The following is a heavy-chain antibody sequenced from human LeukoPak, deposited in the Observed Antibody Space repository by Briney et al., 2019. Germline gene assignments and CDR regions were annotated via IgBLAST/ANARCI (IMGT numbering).Heavy chain of an antibody. CDR3: ARAGWIITTAIDY. V-gene: IGHV4-38-2*02. Sequence: TSETLSLTCSVSGYSLSRGYYWAWIRQPPGRGLWWIGTVYHIGNTYYNPSLESRASMSVDTSTNEFSLTLKSVTAADTAVYYCARAGWIITTAIDYWGQGALVTVSS. CDR2: VYHIGNT. CDR1: GYSLSRGYY. J-gene: IGHJ4*02. D-gene: IGHD3-22*01.